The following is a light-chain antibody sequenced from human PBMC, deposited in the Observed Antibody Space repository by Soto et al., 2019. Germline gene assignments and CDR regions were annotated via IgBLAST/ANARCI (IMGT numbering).Light chain of an antibody. CDR1: SRDVGGYDY. CDR2: DVS. J-gene: IGLJ1*01. Sequence: QSALTQPASVAGSPGQSITISCTGTSRDVGGYDYVSWYQQHPGKAPKLIVYDVSNRPSGVSTHFSGSKSDNTASLTISGLQSEDEAAYYCSSYTSSRTYVFGTGTKLTVL. V-gene: IGLV2-14*03. CDR3: SSYTSSRTYV.